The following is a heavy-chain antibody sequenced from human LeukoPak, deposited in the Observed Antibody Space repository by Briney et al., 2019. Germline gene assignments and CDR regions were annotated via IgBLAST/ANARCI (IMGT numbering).Heavy chain of an antibody. CDR1: GFTFSTHG. CDR3: ARVRGPTVTTWYFDL. D-gene: IGHD4-17*01. CDR2: ISPRSATI. J-gene: IGHJ2*01. Sequence: GGSLRLSCGASGFTFSTHGMIWVRQAPGKGLEWVSYISPRSATIYYADSVKGRFTISRDDARNSLFLQMHCLRAGDTAVYYCARVRGPTVTTWYFDLWGRGTLVTVSS. V-gene: IGHV3-48*01.